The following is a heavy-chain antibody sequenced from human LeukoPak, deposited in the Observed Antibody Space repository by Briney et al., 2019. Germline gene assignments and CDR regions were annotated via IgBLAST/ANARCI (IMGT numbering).Heavy chain of an antibody. V-gene: IGHV1-2*02. CDR2: INPNSGGT. Sequence: ASVKVSCKASGYTFTGYYMHWVRQAPGQGLEWMGWINPNSGGTNYAQKFQGRVTMTRDTSISTAYMELSRPRSDDTAVYYCARVIALTYYDFWSGYPYFDYWGQGTLVTVSS. CDR3: ARVIALTYYDFWSGYPYFDY. CDR1: GYTFTGYY. J-gene: IGHJ4*02. D-gene: IGHD3-3*01.